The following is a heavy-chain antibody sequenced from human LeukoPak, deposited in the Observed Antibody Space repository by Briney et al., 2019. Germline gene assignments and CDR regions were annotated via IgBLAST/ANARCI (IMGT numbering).Heavy chain of an antibody. D-gene: IGHD2-2*01. V-gene: IGHV3-21*01. CDR2: IISCCRHV. CDR1: GFPFSTYS. Sequence: NPGGSLRLSCAASGFPFSTYSMNWVRQSRGKGVERVSAIISCCRHVVYGASLKLRFTISSHNPKHSLYLQMNSLTAEDTAVYYCARQASSVVVPAANSVYYWGQGTLVTVSS. CDR3: ARQASSVVVPAANSVYY. J-gene: IGHJ4*02.